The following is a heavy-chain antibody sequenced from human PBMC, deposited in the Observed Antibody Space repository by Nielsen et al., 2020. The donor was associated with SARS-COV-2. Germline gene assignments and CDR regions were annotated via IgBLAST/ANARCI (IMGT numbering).Heavy chain of an antibody. CDR1: GFTFDDYA. J-gene: IGHJ4*02. V-gene: IGHV3-9*01. D-gene: IGHD1-26*01. Sequence: SLKISCAASGFTFDDYAMPWVRQAPGKGLERVSGISWNSGSIGYADSVKGRFTISRDNAKNSLYLQMNSLRAEDTAVYYCAKQGRWEHSWSYFDYWGQGTLVTVSS. CDR3: AKQGRWEHSWSYFDY. CDR2: ISWNSGSI.